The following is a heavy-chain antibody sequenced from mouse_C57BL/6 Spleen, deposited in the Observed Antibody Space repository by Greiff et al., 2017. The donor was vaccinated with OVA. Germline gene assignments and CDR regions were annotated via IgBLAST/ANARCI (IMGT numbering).Heavy chain of an antibody. CDR2: IWSGGST. CDR1: GFSLTSYG. V-gene: IGHV2-2*01. Sequence: VQLQESGPGLVQPSQSLSITCTVSGFSLTSYGVHWVRQSPGKGLEWLGVIWSGGSTDYNAAFISRLSISKDNSKSQVFFKMNSLQADDTAIYYCARNYYYDYDCAMDYWGQGTSVTVSS. D-gene: IGHD2-4*01. J-gene: IGHJ4*01. CDR3: ARNYYYDYDCAMDY.